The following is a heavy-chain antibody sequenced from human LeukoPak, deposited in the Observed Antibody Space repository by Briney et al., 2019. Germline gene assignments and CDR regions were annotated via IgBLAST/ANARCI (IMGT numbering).Heavy chain of an antibody. CDR1: GYVFTGFY. CDR3: ARVPGIYCPYTSCVDY. D-gene: IGHD2-2*01. Sequence: GASVKVSCKASGYVFTGFYIHWVRQAPGEGLEWMGRLNPSSGDTIHAQKFQGRVTITRDTSISTAYMELSSLRSDDTAVYYCARVPGIYCPYTSCVDYWGQGTLVTVSS. CDR2: LNPSSGDT. J-gene: IGHJ4*02. V-gene: IGHV1-2*06.